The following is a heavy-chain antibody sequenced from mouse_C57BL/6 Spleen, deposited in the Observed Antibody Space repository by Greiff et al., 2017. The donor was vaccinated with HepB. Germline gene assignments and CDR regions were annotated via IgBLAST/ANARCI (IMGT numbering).Heavy chain of an antibody. D-gene: IGHD2-4*01. J-gene: IGHJ4*01. CDR1: GFTFSDYG. CDR3: AKGDYDYDYAMDY. Sequence: EVQLVESGGGLVKPGGSLKLSCAASGFTFSDYGMHWVRQAPEKGLEWVAYISSGSSTIYYADTVKGRFTISRDNAKNTLFLQMTSLRSEDTAMYYCAKGDYDYDYAMDYWGQGTSITVSS. V-gene: IGHV5-17*01. CDR2: ISSGSSTI.